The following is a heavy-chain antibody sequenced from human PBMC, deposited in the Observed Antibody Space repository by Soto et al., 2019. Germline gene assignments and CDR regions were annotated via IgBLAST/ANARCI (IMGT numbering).Heavy chain of an antibody. CDR2: ISYDGSNK. V-gene: IGHV3-30-3*01. D-gene: IGHD2-2*01. J-gene: IGHJ5*02. Sequence: QVQLVESGGGVVQPGRSLRLSCAASGFTFSSYAMHWVRQAPGKGLEWVAVISYDGSNKYHADSVKGRFTISRDNSKNTLYLQMNSLRAEDTAVYYCASWLPAAPGSNWFDPWGQGTLVTVSS. CDR1: GFTFSSYA. CDR3: ASWLPAAPGSNWFDP.